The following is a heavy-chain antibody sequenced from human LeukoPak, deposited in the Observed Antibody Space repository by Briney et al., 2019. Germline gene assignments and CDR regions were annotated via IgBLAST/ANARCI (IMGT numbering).Heavy chain of an antibody. CDR2: IYYSGST. CDR1: GGSISSYY. J-gene: IGHJ6*02. CDR3: ARGAVGGWVPPYYYYYGMDV. D-gene: IGHD3-10*01. V-gene: IGHV4-59*01. Sequence: SETLSLTCTVSGGSISSYYWSWIRQPPGKGLEWIGYIYYSGSTNYNPSLKSRVTMSVDTSKNQFSLKLSSVTAADTAVYYCARGAVGGWVPPYYYYYGMDVWGQGTTVTVSS.